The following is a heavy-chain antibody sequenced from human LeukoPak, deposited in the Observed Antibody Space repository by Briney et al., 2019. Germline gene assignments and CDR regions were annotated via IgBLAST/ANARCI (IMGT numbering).Heavy chain of an antibody. CDR1: GGSFSGYY. CDR2: INHSGST. D-gene: IGHD3-16*02. CDR3: AGWGGDYVWGSYRFDY. Sequence: SETLSLTCAVYGGSFSGYYWSWIRQPPGKGLEWIGEINHSGSTNYNPSLKSRVTISVDTSKNQFSLKLTSVTAADTAVYYCAGWGGDYVWGSYRFDYWGQGTLVTVSS. V-gene: IGHV4-34*01. J-gene: IGHJ4*02.